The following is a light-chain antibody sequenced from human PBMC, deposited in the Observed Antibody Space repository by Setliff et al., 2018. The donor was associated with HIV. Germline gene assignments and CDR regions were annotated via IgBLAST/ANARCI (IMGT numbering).Light chain of an antibody. J-gene: IGLJ1*01. Sequence: QSVLTQPASVSGSPGQSITISCTGTSSDVGDYDFVSWFQQHPGKAPKLMIYEVSNRPSGVSNRFSGSKSGNAASLTISGLQAEDEADYYCCSYAGSSTPYVFGTGTRSPS. CDR1: SSDVGDYDF. CDR2: EVS. CDR3: CSYAGSSTPYV. V-gene: IGLV2-14*01.